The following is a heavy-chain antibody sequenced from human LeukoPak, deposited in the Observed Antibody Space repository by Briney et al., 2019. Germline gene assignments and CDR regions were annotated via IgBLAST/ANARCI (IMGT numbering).Heavy chain of an antibody. J-gene: IGHJ6*04. V-gene: IGHV3-48*03. Sequence: GGSLRLSCAASGFTFSSYEMNWVRQAPGKGLDWVSYISTSGSTIYYADSVKGRFTISRDDAKNSLYLQMNSLRAEDTAVYYCAELGITMIGGVWGKGTTVTISS. CDR1: GFTFSSYE. D-gene: IGHD3-10*02. CDR2: ISTSGSTI. CDR3: AELGITMIGGV.